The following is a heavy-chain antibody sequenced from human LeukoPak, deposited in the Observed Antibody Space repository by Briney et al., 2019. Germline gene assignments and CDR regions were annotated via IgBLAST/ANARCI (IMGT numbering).Heavy chain of an antibody. CDR1: GYSFTSYW. D-gene: IGHD3-3*01. CDR2: IYPGDSDT. J-gene: IGHJ4*02. CDR3: ARAPYYDFWSDLDY. V-gene: IGHV5-51*01. Sequence: GESLKISCKGSGYSFTSYWIGWVRQMPGKGLECMGIIYPGDSDTKYSPSFQGLVTISADKSISTAYLQWSSLKASDTAIYYCARAPYYDFWSDLDYWGQGTLVTVSS.